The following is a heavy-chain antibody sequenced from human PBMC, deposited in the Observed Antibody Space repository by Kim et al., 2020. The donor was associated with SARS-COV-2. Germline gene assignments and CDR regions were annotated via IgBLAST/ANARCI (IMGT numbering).Heavy chain of an antibody. CDR3: ARTKDDYGDNFDY. D-gene: IGHD4-17*01. Sequence: GGSLRLSCAASGFTFSSYWMHWVRQAPGKGLVWVSRINSDGSSTSYADSVKGRFTISRDNAKNTLYLQMNSLRAEDTAVYYCARTKDDYGDNFDYWGQGTLVTVSS. J-gene: IGHJ4*02. CDR1: GFTFSSYW. CDR2: INSDGSST. V-gene: IGHV3-74*01.